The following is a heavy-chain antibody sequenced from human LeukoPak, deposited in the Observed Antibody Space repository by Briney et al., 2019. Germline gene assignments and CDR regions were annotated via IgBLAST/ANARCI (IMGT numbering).Heavy chain of an antibody. CDR2: ISSSGGTK. J-gene: IGHJ4*02. Sequence: GGSLRLSCAASGFTFSDYYMSWIRQAPGKGLEWASYISSSGGTKYYADSVKGRFTISRDNAKNSYLQMNSLRAEDTAVYYCARDGHAYGRGSPHYWGQGTLVTVSS. D-gene: IGHD3-10*01. V-gene: IGHV3-11*01. CDR1: GFTFSDYY. CDR3: ARDGHAYGRGSPHY.